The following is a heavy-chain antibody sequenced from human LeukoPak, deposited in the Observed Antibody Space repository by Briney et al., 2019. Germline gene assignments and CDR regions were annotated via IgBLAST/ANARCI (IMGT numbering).Heavy chain of an antibody. J-gene: IGHJ4*01. CDR3: ARNSSNHYFVL. CDR1: GASLSEGAFY. Sequence: PSETLSLTCTVSGASLSEGAFYWTWIRQHPGKGLEWLAYIYFSGSAYYDPSLKGRIHISIDTTKNQLSLRLTSVTVADTAVYYCARNSSNHYFVLWGQGTVVTVSS. CDR2: IYFSGSA. D-gene: IGHD3-9*01. V-gene: IGHV4-31*03.